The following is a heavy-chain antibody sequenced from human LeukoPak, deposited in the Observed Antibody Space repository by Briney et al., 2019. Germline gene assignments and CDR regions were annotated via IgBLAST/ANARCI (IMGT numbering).Heavy chain of an antibody. CDR1: GYTFTGYY. D-gene: IGHD6-19*01. Sequence: ASVKVSCKASGYTFTGYYMHWVRRAPGQGHEWMGRINPNSGGTNYAQKFQGRVTMTRDTSISTAYMELSRLRSDDTAVYYCARAGSSGWYGFGYYYYYYMDVWGKGTTVTVSS. CDR2: INPNSGGT. V-gene: IGHV1-2*06. CDR3: ARAGSSGWYGFGYYYYYYMDV. J-gene: IGHJ6*03.